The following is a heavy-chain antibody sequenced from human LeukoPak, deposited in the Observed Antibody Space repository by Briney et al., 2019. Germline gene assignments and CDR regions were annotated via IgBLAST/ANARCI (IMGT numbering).Heavy chain of an antibody. J-gene: IGHJ4*02. Sequence: ASVKVSCKASGGTFSSYAISWVRQAPGQGLDWMGWISAYNGNTDYAQKFQGKVTMTTDTSTNTAYMELRSLRSDDTAVYYCARVLAYCTRTSCHDYWGQGTLVTVSS. V-gene: IGHV1-18*01. CDR2: ISAYNGNT. D-gene: IGHD2-2*01. CDR1: GGTFSSYA. CDR3: ARVLAYCTRTSCHDY.